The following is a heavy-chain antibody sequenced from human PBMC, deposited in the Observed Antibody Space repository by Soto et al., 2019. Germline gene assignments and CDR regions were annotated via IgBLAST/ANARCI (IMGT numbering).Heavy chain of an antibody. CDR3: VKASTFCDMLSGYFATNFFDH. J-gene: IGHJ5*02. CDR2: RSSDGDST. Sequence: GGSLRLSCSASGFTFSDSSMNWVRQAPGKGLQSVSSRSSDGDSTNYADYEKSRCTTSRDNSKSTLYMQINSLRTENTGVYYCVKASTFCDMLSGYFATNFFDHWGQGTLVTVSS. D-gene: IGHD3-9*01. CDR1: GFTFSDSS. V-gene: IGHV3-64D*06.